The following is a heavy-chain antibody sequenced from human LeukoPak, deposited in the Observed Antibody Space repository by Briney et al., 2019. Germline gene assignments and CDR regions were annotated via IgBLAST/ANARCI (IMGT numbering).Heavy chain of an antibody. D-gene: IGHD3-22*01. V-gene: IGHV1-18*01. CDR2: INAYNGNT. CDR3: ARDYYLLNAFDI. Sequence: ASVKVSCKASGYTFSNYGVTWVRQAPGQGLEWMGWINAYNGNTKYAQNLQGRVTMTTDTSTNTAYMELRSLTSDDTAVYYCARDYYLLNAFDIWGQGTMVTVSS. J-gene: IGHJ3*02. CDR1: GYTFSNYG.